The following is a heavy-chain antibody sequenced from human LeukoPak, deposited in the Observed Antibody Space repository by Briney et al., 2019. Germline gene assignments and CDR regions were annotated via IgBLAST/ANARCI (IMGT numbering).Heavy chain of an antibody. J-gene: IGHJ3*02. V-gene: IGHV1-46*01. CDR2: INPSGGST. D-gene: IGHD2-2*02. CDR1: GYTFTSYY. CDR3: ARGLRSYIVVVPAAIRWAFDI. Sequence: ASVKVSCKASGYTFTSYYMHWVRQAPGQGLEWMGIINPSGGSTSYAQKFQGRVTITADESTSTAYMELSSLRSEDTAVYYCARGLRSYIVVVPAAIRWAFDIWGQGTMVTVSS.